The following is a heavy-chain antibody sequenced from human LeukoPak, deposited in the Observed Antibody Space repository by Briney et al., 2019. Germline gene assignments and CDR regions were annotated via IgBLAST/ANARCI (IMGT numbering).Heavy chain of an antibody. Sequence: SETLSLTCTVSGGSISSSNYYWGWIRQPPGKGLEWIGSIYYSGSTYYNPSLKSRVTISVDTSKIQFSLQLTSVTPEDTAVYYCARVRSGCFEEWGQGTLVTVSS. V-gene: IGHV4-39*07. D-gene: IGHD3-22*01. CDR3: ARVRSGCFEE. CDR2: IYYSGST. J-gene: IGHJ4*02. CDR1: GGSISSSNYY.